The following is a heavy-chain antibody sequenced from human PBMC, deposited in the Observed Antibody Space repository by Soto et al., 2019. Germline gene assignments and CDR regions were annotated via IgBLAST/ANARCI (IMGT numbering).Heavy chain of an antibody. CDR2: VYHTGSA. CDR1: GGYISSYY. CDR3: ARDISYSGYFDVGPCVPGDL. V-gene: IGHV4-4*07. D-gene: IGHD3-10*01. Sequence: QVQLQESGPGLLKPSETLSLTCSVSGGYISSYYWSWIRQPAGKGLEWIGRVYHTGSATYNPSLKSRVTMSVDTSRDQFSLKLRSVTAADTAVYYCARDISYSGYFDVGPCVPGDLWGQGTLVTVSS. J-gene: IGHJ4*02.